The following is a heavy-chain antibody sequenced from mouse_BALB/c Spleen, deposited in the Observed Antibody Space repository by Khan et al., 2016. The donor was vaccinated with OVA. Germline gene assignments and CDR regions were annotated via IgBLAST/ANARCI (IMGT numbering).Heavy chain of an antibody. CDR1: GYSITSGYA. CDR2: ISYSGGT. D-gene: IGHD1-1*01. CDR3: ARGNYYGYYFDY. V-gene: IGHV3-2*02. Sequence: EVQRQEAGPGLVKPSQSLSLTCTVTGYSITSGYAWNWIRQFPGNKLEWMGYISYSGGTSYNPSLKSRISITRDTSKNQFFLQLNSVTTEDTATYYCARGNYYGYYFDYWGQGTTLTVSS. J-gene: IGHJ2*01.